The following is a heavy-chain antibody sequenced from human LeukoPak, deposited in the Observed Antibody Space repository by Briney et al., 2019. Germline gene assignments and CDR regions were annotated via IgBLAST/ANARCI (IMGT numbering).Heavy chain of an antibody. J-gene: IGHJ4*02. CDR3: AREEYPFDY. V-gene: IGHV4-39*07. D-gene: IGHD2-2*02. CDR1: GGSISSSSYY. Sequence: SETLSLTCTVSGGSISSSSYYWGWIRQPPGKGLEWIGSIYYSGSTYYNPSLKSRVTISVDTSKNQFSLKLSSVTAADTAVYYCAREEYPFDYWGQGTLVTVSS. CDR2: IYYSGST.